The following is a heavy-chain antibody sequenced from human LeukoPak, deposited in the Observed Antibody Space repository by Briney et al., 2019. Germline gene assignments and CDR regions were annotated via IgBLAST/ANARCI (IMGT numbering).Heavy chain of an antibody. V-gene: IGHV1-58*02. CDR2: IVVGSGNT. J-gene: IGHJ1*01. CDR3: AAGEYDFRGAEYFQH. D-gene: IGHD3-3*01. CDR1: GFTFTSSA. Sequence: SVKVSRKASGFTFTSSAMQWVRQARGQPPEWIGWIVVGSGNTNYAQKFQERVTITRDMSTSTAYMELSSLRSEDTAVYYCAAGEYDFRGAEYFQHWGQGTLVTVSS.